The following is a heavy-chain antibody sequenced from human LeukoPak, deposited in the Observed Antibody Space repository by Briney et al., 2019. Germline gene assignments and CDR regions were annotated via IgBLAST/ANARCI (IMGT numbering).Heavy chain of an antibody. V-gene: IGHV1-24*01. D-gene: IGHD1-26*01. CDR2: FDPEDGET. CDR1: GYTLTELS. Sequence: ASVKVSCKVSGYTLTELSVHWVRQAPGKGLEWMGGFDPEDGETIYAQKFQGRVTMTEDTSTDTAYMGLSSLRSEDTAVYYCATDLRYSGSYYGPLDYWGQGTLVTVSS. J-gene: IGHJ4*02. CDR3: ATDLRYSGSYYGPLDY.